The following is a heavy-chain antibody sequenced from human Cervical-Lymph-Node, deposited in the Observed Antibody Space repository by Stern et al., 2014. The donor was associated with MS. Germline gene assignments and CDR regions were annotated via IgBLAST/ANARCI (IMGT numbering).Heavy chain of an antibody. Sequence: VQLVQSGADVKKPGASVKVSCKASGYTFTYYPIHWVRQAPGQSLELMGWINAANGNAKYSQKFQGRVTVSRDTSASTAYMELSSLRPEDTAVYYFATSGDTGSLDYWGQGTLVTVSS. CDR3: ATSGDTGSLDY. V-gene: IGHV1-3*01. CDR1: GYTFTYYP. J-gene: IGHJ4*02. D-gene: IGHD5-12*01. CDR2: INAANGNA.